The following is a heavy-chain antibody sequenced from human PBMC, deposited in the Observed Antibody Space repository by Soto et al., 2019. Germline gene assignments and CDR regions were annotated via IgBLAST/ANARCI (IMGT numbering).Heavy chain of an antibody. J-gene: IGHJ6*02. CDR1: GGTFSSYA. D-gene: IGHD6-13*01. CDR2: IIPIFGTA. Sequence: GASVKVSCKASGGTFSSYAISWVRQAPGQGLEWVGGIIPIFGTANYAQKFQGRVTITADESTSTAYMELSSLRSEDMAVYYCATGYSSSWPMGRGFYYGMDVWGQGTTVTVSS. V-gene: IGHV1-69*13. CDR3: ATGYSSSWPMGRGFYYGMDV.